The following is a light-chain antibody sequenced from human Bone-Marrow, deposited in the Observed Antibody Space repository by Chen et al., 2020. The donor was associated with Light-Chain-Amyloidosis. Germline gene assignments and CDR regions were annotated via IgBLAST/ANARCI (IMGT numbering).Light chain of an antibody. CDR3: QVWDRSSDRPV. Sequence: SYVLTQPSSVSAAPGQTATIACGGNNMGSTSVHWYQQTPGQAPLLVVYDDSDRPSGIPERLSGSNSVNTATLTSSRVEAGDEADYYGQVWDRSSDRPVFGGGTKLTVL. J-gene: IGLJ3*02. CDR1: NMGSTS. CDR2: DDS. V-gene: IGLV3-21*02.